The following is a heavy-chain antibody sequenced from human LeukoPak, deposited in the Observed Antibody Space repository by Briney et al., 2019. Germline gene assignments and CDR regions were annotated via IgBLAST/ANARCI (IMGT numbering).Heavy chain of an antibody. CDR3: ARGGGEWFGELSRIDY. CDR1: GGSFSGYY. V-gene: IGHV4-34*01. Sequence: SETLSLTCAVYGGSFSGYYWSWIRQPPGKGLEWIGEINHSGSTNYNPSLKSRVTISVDTSKNQFSLKLSSVTAADTAVYYCARGGGEWFGELSRIDYWGQGTLVTVSS. J-gene: IGHJ4*02. CDR2: INHSGST. D-gene: IGHD3-10*01.